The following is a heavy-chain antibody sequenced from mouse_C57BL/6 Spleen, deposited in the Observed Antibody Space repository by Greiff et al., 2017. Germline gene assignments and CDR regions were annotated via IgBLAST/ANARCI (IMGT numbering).Heavy chain of an antibody. Sequence: ESGAELVRPGASVTLSCKASGYTFTDYEMHWVKQTPVHGLEWIGAIDPETGGTAYNQKFKGKAILTADKSSSTAYMELRSLTSEDSAVYYCTTANFFYYAMDYWGQGTSVTVSS. V-gene: IGHV1-15*01. CDR3: TTANFFYYAMDY. CDR1: GYTFTDYE. D-gene: IGHD3-3*01. CDR2: IDPETGGT. J-gene: IGHJ4*01.